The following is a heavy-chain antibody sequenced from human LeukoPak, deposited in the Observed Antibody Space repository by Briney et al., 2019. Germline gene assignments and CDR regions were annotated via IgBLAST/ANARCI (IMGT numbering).Heavy chain of an antibody. CDR2: IRYDGSNK. J-gene: IGHJ4*02. CDR1: GFTFSSYG. V-gene: IGHV3-30*02. Sequence: GGSLRLSCAASGFTFSSYGMHWVRQAPGKGLEWVAFIRYDGSNKYYADSVKGRFTISRDNSKNTLYLQMNSLRAEDTAVYYCAKVQSSSWYYFDYWGQGTLVTVSS. CDR3: AKVQSSSWYYFDY. D-gene: IGHD6-13*01.